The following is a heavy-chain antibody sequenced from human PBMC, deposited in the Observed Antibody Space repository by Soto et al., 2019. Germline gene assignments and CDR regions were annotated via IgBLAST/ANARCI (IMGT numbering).Heavy chain of an antibody. Sequence: PSETLSLTCTVSGGSISSYYWSWIRQPPGKGLEWIGYIYYSGSTNYNPSLKSRVTISVDTSKNQFSLKLSSVTAADTAVYYCARGAGSPLSYGDYWNFDYWGQGTLVTVSS. J-gene: IGHJ4*02. D-gene: IGHD4-17*01. CDR1: GGSISSYY. CDR3: ARGAGSPLSYGDYWNFDY. V-gene: IGHV4-59*01. CDR2: IYYSGST.